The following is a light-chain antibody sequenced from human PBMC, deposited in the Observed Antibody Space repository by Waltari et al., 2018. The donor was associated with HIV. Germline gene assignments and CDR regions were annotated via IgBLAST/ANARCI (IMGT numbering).Light chain of an antibody. Sequence: SYELTQPPSVSVSPGQTARLPCSGDALPKKYAYWYQQTPGQAPVLVIYKDNERPSGIPERFSGSSSGTTVTLTISGVQAEDEADYYCQSADSTTTDSWVFGGGTKLTVL. J-gene: IGLJ3*02. CDR3: QSADSTTTDSWV. CDR1: ALPKKY. CDR2: KDN. V-gene: IGLV3-25*03.